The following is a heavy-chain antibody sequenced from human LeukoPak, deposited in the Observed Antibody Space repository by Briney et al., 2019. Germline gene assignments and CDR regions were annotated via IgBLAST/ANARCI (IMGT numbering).Heavy chain of an antibody. J-gene: IGHJ4*02. Sequence: GGSLRLSCAASGFTFSSYEMNWVRQAPGKGLEWVSYISSSATTIYYADSVKGRFTISRDNAKNSLYLQMNSLRGEDTAVYYCARAEDLWDNFDYWGQGTLVTVSS. CDR2: ISSSATTI. CDR1: GFTFSSYE. D-gene: IGHD2/OR15-2a*01. V-gene: IGHV3-48*03. CDR3: ARAEDLWDNFDY.